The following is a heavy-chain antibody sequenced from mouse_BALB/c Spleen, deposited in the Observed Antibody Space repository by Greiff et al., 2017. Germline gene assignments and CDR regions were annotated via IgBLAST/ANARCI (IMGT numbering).Heavy chain of an antibody. CDR3: TRYDYDRRFAY. J-gene: IGHJ3*01. Sequence: QVQLQQSGAELVRPGASVTLSCKASGYTFTDYEMHWVKQTPVHGLEWIGAIDPETGGTAYNQKFKGKATLTADKSSSTAYMELRSLTSEDSAVYYCTRYDYDRRFAYWGQGTLVTVSA. CDR2: IDPETGGT. V-gene: IGHV1-15*01. D-gene: IGHD2-4*01. CDR1: GYTFTDYE.